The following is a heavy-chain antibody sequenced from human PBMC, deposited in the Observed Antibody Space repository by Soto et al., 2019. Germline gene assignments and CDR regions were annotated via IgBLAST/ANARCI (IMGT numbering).Heavy chain of an antibody. D-gene: IGHD4-4*01. CDR1: GVTFSRYS. CDR3: ARPTTHHYYYYGMDV. Sequence: GSLKLSCATAGVTFSRYSMHWVRQAPGKGLEWVSSISSSSSYIYYADSVKGRFTISRGNAKNSLYLQMNSLRAEDTAVYYCARPTTHHYYYYGMDVWGQGTTVTVSS. J-gene: IGHJ6*02. V-gene: IGHV3-21*01. CDR2: ISSSSSYI.